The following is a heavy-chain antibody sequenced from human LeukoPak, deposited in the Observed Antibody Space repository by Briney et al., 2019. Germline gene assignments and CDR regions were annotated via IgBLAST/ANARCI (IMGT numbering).Heavy chain of an antibody. CDR3: ARARLHHNYGSGTSFDY. CDR2: TYYRSNWYN. J-gene: IGHJ4*02. V-gene: IGHV6-1*01. Sequence: PSQTLSLTCAISGDSVSSNSAAWNWIRQSPSRGLEWLGRTYYRSNWYNDYAISVKGRITINPDTSKNQFSLQLNSVTPEDTAVYYCARARLHHNYGSGTSFDYWGQGTLVTVSS. D-gene: IGHD3-10*01. CDR1: GDSVSSNSAA.